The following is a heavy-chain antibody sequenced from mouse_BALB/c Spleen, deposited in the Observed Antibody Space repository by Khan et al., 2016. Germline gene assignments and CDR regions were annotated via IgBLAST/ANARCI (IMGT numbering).Heavy chain of an antibody. D-gene: IGHD2-4*01. Sequence: QVQLKQSGPELVKPGASVKMSCKASGYIFTDYVISWVKQRTGQGLEWIGEIYPGSGSTYYNEKFKGKATLTADKSSNTAYMQLSSLTSEDSAVYFSSRRSAMITGAMDYWGQGTSVTVSS. CDR1: GYIFTDYV. V-gene: IGHV1-77*01. CDR3: SRRSAMITGAMDY. J-gene: IGHJ4*01. CDR2: IYPGSGST.